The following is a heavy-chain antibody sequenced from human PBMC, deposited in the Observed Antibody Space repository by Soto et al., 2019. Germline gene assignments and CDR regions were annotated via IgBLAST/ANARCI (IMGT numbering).Heavy chain of an antibody. CDR2: ISYDGSNK. CDR3: ASGDDAFDI. J-gene: IGHJ3*02. CDR1: GFTFSSYG. Sequence: QVQLLESGGGVVQPGRSLRLSCAASGFTFSSYGMHWVRQAPGKGLEWVAVISYDGSNKYYADSVKGRFTISRDNSKNTLYLQMNSLRAEDTAVYYCASGDDAFDIWGQGTMVTVSS. V-gene: IGHV3-30*03. D-gene: IGHD7-27*01.